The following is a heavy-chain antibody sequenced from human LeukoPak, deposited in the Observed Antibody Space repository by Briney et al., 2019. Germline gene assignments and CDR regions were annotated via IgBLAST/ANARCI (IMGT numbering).Heavy chain of an antibody. CDR2: INPNSGVT. V-gene: IGHV1-2*06. J-gene: IGHJ4*02. Sequence: ASVKVSCKASGYTFTGYYMHWVRQAPGQGLERMGRINPNSGVTNYAQKFQGRVTMTRDTSTSTAYMELSRLRSDDTAVYYCARPYCSGGSCPPQWGQGTLVTVSS. CDR1: GYTFTGYY. D-gene: IGHD2-15*01. CDR3: ARPYCSGGSCPPQ.